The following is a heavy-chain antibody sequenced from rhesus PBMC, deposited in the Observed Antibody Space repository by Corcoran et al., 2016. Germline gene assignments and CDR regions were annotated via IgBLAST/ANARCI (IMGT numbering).Heavy chain of an antibody. CDR3: ARLNGGSSWARSIDR. CDR2: INDNRDIK. CDR1: GASISSYW. J-gene: IGHJ4*01. V-gene: IGHV4-80*01. D-gene: IGHD2-15*01. Sequence: QVQLQESGPGLVKPSQTLSLTCAVSGASISSYWWSWIRQSPGKGLEWLGEINDNRDIKKYNPSVKRRVNMSGDASKNQFSVRLSALTAADMAVYYCARLNGGSSWARSIDRWGQGLLVTVSS.